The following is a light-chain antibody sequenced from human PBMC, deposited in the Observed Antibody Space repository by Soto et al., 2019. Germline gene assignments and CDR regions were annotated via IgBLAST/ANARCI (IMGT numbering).Light chain of an antibody. V-gene: IGLV2-8*01. CDR3: SSYSGSKNVE. CDR1: SSDVGAFNY. Sequence: QSVLTQPPSASGSPGQSVTISCAGTSSDVGAFNYVSWYQQLPGKAPKLMIYEVTKRPSGVPDRFSGSKSGNTASLTVSGLQGEDEAGLFRSSYSGSKNVEFGGWTQLTVL. CDR2: EVT. J-gene: IGLJ2*01.